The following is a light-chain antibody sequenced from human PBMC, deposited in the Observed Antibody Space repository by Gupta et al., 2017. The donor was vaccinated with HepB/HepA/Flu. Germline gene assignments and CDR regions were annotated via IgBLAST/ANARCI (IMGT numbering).Light chain of an antibody. V-gene: IGKV1-5*03. J-gene: IGKJ4*01. Sequence: GDRVTITCRASQSISSWLAWYQQKPGKAPKLLIYKASSLESGVPSRFSGSGSGTEFTLTISSLQPDDFATYYCQQYNSYPLTFGGGTKVEIK. CDR2: KAS. CDR1: QSISSW. CDR3: QQYNSYPLT.